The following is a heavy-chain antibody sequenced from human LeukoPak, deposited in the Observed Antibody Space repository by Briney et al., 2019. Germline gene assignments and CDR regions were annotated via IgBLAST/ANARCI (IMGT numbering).Heavy chain of an antibody. CDR2: ISGSGGST. CDR3: AKGYYDYVWGSYYFDY. V-gene: IGHV3-23*01. CDR1: GFTFSSYA. Sequence: GSLRLSCAASGFTFSSYAMSWVRQAPGKGLEWVSAISGSGGSTYYADSVKGRFTISRDNSRDTLYLQMNSLRAEDTAVYYCAKGYYDYVWGSYYFDYWGQGTLVTVSS. J-gene: IGHJ4*02. D-gene: IGHD3-16*01.